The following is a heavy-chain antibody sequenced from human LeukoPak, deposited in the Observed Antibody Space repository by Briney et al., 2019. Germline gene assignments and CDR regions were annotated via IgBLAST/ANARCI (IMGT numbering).Heavy chain of an antibody. D-gene: IGHD4-17*01. V-gene: IGHV3-23*01. CDR3: AKEWTGDYGDSPYWYFDL. CDR2: ISGSGGST. Sequence: EGSLRLSCAASGFTFSSYAMSWVRQAPGQGLEWVSAISGSGGSTYYADSVKGRFTISRDNSKNTMYLQMNSLRAEDTAVYYCAKEWTGDYGDSPYWYFDLWGRGTLVTVSS. CDR1: GFTFSSYA. J-gene: IGHJ2*01.